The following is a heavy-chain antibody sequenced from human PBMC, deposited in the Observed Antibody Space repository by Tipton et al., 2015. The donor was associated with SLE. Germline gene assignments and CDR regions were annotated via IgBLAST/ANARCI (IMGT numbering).Heavy chain of an antibody. CDR2: IRGSSGRT. J-gene: IGHJ4*02. CDR3: AKGQHDYFSATGGSYGN. Sequence: SLRLSCAASGFTLRSYGMSWVRQAPGKGLEWVSTIRGSSGRTQYADSVKGRFTISRDTSTNTLYLQMSSLRAEDTAVYFCAKGQHDYFSATGGSYGNWGQGILVTISS. CDR1: GFTLRSYG. V-gene: IGHV3-23*01. D-gene: IGHD2-8*02.